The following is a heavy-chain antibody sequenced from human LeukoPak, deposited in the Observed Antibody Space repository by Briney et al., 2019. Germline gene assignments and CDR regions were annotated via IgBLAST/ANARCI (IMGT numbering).Heavy chain of an antibody. V-gene: IGHV4-4*07. CDR3: ARMGGYSGYATH. CDR2: IYTSGST. D-gene: IGHD5-12*01. Sequence: SETLSLTCTVPGGSISSYYWSWIRQPAGKGLEWIGRIYTSGSTNYIPSLKSRVTMSVDTSKNQFSLRLSSVTAADTALYYCARMGGYSGYATHWGQGTTVTVSS. CDR1: GGSISSYY. J-gene: IGHJ6*02.